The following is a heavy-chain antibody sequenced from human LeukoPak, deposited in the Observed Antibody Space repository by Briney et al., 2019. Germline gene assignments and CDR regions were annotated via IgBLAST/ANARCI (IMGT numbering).Heavy chain of an antibody. CDR2: IDPTDSYT. Sequence: GESLRISCKGSGYSFTSYWISWVRQMPGKGLEWMGRIDPTDSYTNYNPSFQGHVTMSVDKSISTVYLQWSSLRASDTAMYYCARHGYCTTTSCYGVNDYWGQGTLVTVSS. CDR3: ARHGYCTTTSCYGVNDY. J-gene: IGHJ4*02. CDR1: GYSFTSYW. D-gene: IGHD2-2*03. V-gene: IGHV5-10-1*01.